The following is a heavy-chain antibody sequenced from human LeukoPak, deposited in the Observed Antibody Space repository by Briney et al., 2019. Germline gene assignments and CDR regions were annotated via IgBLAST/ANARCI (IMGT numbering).Heavy chain of an antibody. CDR3: ARLTGYCSSTSCQDNWFDP. V-gene: IGHV4-34*01. D-gene: IGHD2-2*01. J-gene: IGHJ5*02. Sequence: SETLSLTCAVYGGSFSGYYWSWIRQPPGKGLEWIGEINHSGSTNYNPSLKSRVTISVDTSKNQFSLKLSSVTAADTAVYYCARLTGYCSSTSCQDNWFDPWGQGTLVTVSS. CDR1: GGSFSGYY. CDR2: INHSGST.